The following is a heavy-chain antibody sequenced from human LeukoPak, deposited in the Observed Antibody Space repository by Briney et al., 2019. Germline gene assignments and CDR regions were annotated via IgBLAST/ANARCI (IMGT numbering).Heavy chain of an antibody. CDR3: GRVGAAHPSDYGGYYYFDY. CDR2: IYHSGNT. V-gene: IGHV4-38-2*02. D-gene: IGHD4-23*01. CDR1: GYSISSGYY. Sequence: SGTLSLTCSVSGYSISSGYYWGWIRQLPGKGLEWIGSIYHSGNTLYNPSLKSRVTISVDTSKNQFSLKLRSVTAADTAVYYCGRVGAAHPSDYGGYYYFDYWGQGNLVTVSS. J-gene: IGHJ4*02.